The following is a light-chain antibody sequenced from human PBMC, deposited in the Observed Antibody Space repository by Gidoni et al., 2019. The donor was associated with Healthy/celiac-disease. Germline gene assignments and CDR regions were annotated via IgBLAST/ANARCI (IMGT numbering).Light chain of an antibody. CDR3: QQYDNLPPSIT. J-gene: IGKJ5*01. Sequence: DIQMTQSPSSLPASVGDRVTLTCQASQDISNYLNWYQQKPGKAPKLLIYDASNFETGVPSRFSGSGSGTDFTFTISSLQPEDIATYYCQQYDNLPPSITFXPXTRLEIK. V-gene: IGKV1-33*01. CDR2: DAS. CDR1: QDISNY.